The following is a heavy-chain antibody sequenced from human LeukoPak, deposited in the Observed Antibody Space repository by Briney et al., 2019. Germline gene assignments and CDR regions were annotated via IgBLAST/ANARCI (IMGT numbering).Heavy chain of an antibody. J-gene: IGHJ4*02. CDR3: ARSRRTTLDY. CDR2: IYYSGST. V-gene: IGHV4-31*03. D-gene: IGHD4-11*01. CDR1: GGSISSGGYY. Sequence: PSQTLSLTCTVSGGSISSGGYYWSWIRQHPGRGLEWIGYIYYSGSTYYNPSRKSRVTITVNTSKNQFSLKLSSVTAADTAVYYCARSRRTTLDYWGQGTLVTVSS.